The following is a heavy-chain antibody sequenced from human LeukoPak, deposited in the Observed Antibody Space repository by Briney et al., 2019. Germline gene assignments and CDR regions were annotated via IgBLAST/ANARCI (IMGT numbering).Heavy chain of an antibody. V-gene: IGHV3-30*01. CDR1: GFTFSRHP. CDR2: ISHDEVST. J-gene: IGHJ6*03. CDR3: ARQATSLGYFYSYLDV. Sequence: AGGSLRLSCAASGFTFSRHPMPWVRQAPGKGLEWVALISHDEVSTYYVDSVKGRFTISRDKSKNTLFLQMNSLRPEDTAVYYCARQATSLGYFYSYLDVWGTGTTVTVSS.